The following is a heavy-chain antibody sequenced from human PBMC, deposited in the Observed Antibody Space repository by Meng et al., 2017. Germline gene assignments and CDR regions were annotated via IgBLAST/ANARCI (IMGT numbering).Heavy chain of an antibody. CDR1: GYTFTGYY. J-gene: IGHJ6*02. Sequence: ASVKVSCKASGYTFTGYYMHWVRQAPGQGLEWMGRINPNSGGTNYAQKFQGRVTMTRDTSISTAYMELSRLRSDDTAVYYCARDHGRYSYGYYYGMDVWGQGTTVTVSS. D-gene: IGHD5-18*01. CDR2: INPNSGGT. V-gene: IGHV1-2*06. CDR3: ARDHGRYSYGYYYGMDV.